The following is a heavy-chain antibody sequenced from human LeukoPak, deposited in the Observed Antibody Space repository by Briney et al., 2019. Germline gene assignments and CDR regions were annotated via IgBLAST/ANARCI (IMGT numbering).Heavy chain of an antibody. D-gene: IGHD6-19*01. J-gene: IGHJ5*02. CDR3: AREGGYSSGCYWFDP. V-gene: IGHV4-59*01. CDR1: GGSISSYC. Sequence: SETLSLTCTVSGGSISSYCWSWIRQPPGKGLEWIGYIYYSGSTNYNPSLKSRVTISVDTSKNQFSLKLSSVTAADTAVYYCAREGGYSSGCYWFDPWGQGNL. CDR2: IYYSGST.